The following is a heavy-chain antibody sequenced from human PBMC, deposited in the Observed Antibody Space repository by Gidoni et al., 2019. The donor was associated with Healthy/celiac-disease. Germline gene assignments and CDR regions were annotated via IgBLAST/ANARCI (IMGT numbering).Heavy chain of an antibody. CDR2: IYYSGST. D-gene: IGHD2-2*01. Sequence: QVQLQESGPGLVKPSQTLSLTCTVSGGSISSGGYYWSWIRQHPGKGLDWIGYIYYSGSTYYNPSLKSRVTISVDTSKNQFSLKLSSVTAADTAVYYCARGNVVVPAAWGYEGNWFDPWGQGTLVTVSS. V-gene: IGHV4-31*03. J-gene: IGHJ5*02. CDR3: ARGNVVVPAAWGYEGNWFDP. CDR1: GGSISSGGYY.